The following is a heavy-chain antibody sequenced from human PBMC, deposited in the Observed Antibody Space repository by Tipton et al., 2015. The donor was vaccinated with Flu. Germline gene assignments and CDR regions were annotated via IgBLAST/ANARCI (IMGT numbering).Heavy chain of an antibody. J-gene: IGHJ4*02. V-gene: IGHV4-61*02. CDR3: AKHTVGRTMGDFAY. CDR2: ISSTGET. D-gene: IGHD3-10*01. CDR1: GDSINGAYYF. Sequence: TLSLTCSASGDSINGAYYFWTWIRQPAGKGLQWVGRISSTGETDYNASLKGRVSVSMDTSKNQFSLKVTSVTAADTAVYYCAKHTVGRTMGDFAYWGQGILVTVSS.